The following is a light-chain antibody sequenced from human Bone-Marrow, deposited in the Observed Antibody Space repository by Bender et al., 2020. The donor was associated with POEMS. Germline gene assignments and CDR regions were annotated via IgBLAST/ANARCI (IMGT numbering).Light chain of an antibody. CDR1: SSDVGAYKL. V-gene: IGLV2-23*01. Sequence: QSALTQPASVSGSPGQSITISCTGASSDVGAYKLVSWYQQHPGKAPKLMIYDATKRPSDVSDRFSGSKSGNTASLTISGLQAEDEADYYCCSYAGGPWVFGGGTKLTVL. CDR2: DAT. CDR3: CSYAGGPWV. J-gene: IGLJ3*02.